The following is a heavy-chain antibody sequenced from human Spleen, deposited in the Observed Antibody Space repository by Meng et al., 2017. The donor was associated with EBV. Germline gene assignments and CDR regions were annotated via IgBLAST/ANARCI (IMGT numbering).Heavy chain of an antibody. Sequence: EVQLVESGGALVQPGGSLILCCAASGFTFSRYWMHWVRQAPGKGLVWIARTNEDGRTTTYAESVKGRFTISRDNTRNTLFLQMHSLRTEDTALYLCSRDLAGAYDDWGQGTLVNVSS. J-gene: IGHJ4*02. CDR3: SRDLAGAYDD. D-gene: IGHD2-21*01. CDR1: GFTFSRYW. CDR2: TNEDGRTT. V-gene: IGHV3-74*01.